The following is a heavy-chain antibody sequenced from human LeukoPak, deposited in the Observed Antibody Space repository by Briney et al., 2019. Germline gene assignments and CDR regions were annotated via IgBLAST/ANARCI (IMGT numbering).Heavy chain of an antibody. CDR2: INHSGST. CDR3: ARVVAAAGPLGYGMDV. CDR1: GGSFSGYY. V-gene: IGHV4-34*01. D-gene: IGHD6-13*01. Sequence: SETLSLTCAVYGGSFSGYYWSWIRQPPGKGLEWIGEINHSGSTNYNPSLKSRVTISVDTSKNQFSLKLSSVTAADTAVYYCARVVAAAGPLGYGMDVWDQGTTVTVSS. J-gene: IGHJ6*02.